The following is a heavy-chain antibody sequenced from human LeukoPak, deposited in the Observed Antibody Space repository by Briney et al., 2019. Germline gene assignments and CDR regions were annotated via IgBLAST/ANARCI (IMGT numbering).Heavy chain of an antibody. CDR1: GGSISSSSYY. Sequence: SETLSLTCTVSGGSISSSSYYWGWIRQPPGKGLEWIGSIYYSGSTYYNPSLKSRVTISVDTSKNQFSLKLSSVTAADTAVYYCASFHVLRFLEWLSTYWGQGTLVTVSS. J-gene: IGHJ4*02. CDR2: IYYSGST. V-gene: IGHV4-39*07. CDR3: ASFHVLRFLEWLSTY. D-gene: IGHD3-3*01.